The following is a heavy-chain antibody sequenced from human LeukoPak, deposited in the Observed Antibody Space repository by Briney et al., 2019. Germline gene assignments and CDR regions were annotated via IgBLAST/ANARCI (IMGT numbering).Heavy chain of an antibody. V-gene: IGHV3-11*04. CDR2: ISSRANTI. CDR3: ARSHHDFWSGKYYYYYMDI. J-gene: IGHJ6*03. CDR1: GFTFSDYY. Sequence: PGGSLRLSCETSGFTFSDYYMTWIRQAPGKGLGWLSYISSRANTIYYADSVKGRFTISRDNAKNSLYLQMNSLRAEDTAVYYCARSHHDFWSGKYYYYYMDIWGNGTTVTVSS. D-gene: IGHD3-3*01.